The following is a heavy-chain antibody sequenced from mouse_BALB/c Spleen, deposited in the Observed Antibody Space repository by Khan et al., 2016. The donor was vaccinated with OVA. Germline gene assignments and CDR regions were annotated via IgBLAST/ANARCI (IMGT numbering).Heavy chain of an antibody. CDR1: GYTFTKNG. CDR3: ARVGYAVTMDY. CDR2: INTYTGEP. J-gene: IGHJ4*01. V-gene: IGHV9-3-1*01. D-gene: IGHD4-1*01. Sequence: QIQLVQSGPELKKPGEPVKISCKASGYTFTKNGLNWAKQAPGKVLKWMGWINTYTGEPTYADDFRGRFAFSLETSASTAYLQINNLKDEDTATXFCARVGYAVTMDYWGQGTSVTVSS.